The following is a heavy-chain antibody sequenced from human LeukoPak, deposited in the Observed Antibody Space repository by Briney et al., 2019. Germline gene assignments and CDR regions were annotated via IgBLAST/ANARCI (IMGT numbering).Heavy chain of an antibody. D-gene: IGHD3-22*01. CDR1: GYTVTSYY. V-gene: IGHV1-46*01. CDR3: ARWTYYDSSDYSR. Sequence: AASVKVSCKASGYTVTSYYIHWVRQAPGQGLEWMGIINPSAGSTTYAQKFQGRVTMTRDTSTSTVYMELSSLRSEDTAVYYCARWTYYDSSDYSRWGQGTLVTVSS. J-gene: IGHJ4*02. CDR2: INPSAGST.